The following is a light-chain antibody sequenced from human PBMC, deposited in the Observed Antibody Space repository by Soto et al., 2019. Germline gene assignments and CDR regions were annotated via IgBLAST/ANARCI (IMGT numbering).Light chain of an antibody. CDR1: QDISSW. J-gene: IGKJ5*01. Sequence: DIQMTQSPSSVSASVGDSVTITCRASQDISSWLAWYQQKPGKAPNLLIYAASSLQSGVPSRFSGSGSGTDFTLTINSLQPEDIATYYCQQTNSFPLTFGQGTRLEIK. CDR2: AAS. CDR3: QQTNSFPLT. V-gene: IGKV1-12*01.